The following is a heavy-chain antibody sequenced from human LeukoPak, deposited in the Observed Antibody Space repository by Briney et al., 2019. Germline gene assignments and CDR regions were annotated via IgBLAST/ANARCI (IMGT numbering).Heavy chain of an antibody. V-gene: IGHV4-34*01. D-gene: IGHD3-3*01. CDR1: GGSFSGYY. Sequence: KPSETLSLTCAVYGGSFSGYYWSWIRQPPGKGLEWIGEINHSGSTNYNPSLKSRVTISVDTSKNQFSLKLSSVTAADTAVYYCARGCRYYDFWSGYYNWFDPWGQETLVTVSS. CDR2: INHSGST. J-gene: IGHJ5*02. CDR3: ARGCRYYDFWSGYYNWFDP.